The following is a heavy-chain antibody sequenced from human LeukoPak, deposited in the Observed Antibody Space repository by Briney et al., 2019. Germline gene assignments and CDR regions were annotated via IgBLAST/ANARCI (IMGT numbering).Heavy chain of an antibody. J-gene: IGHJ6*03. D-gene: IGHD2-21*02. V-gene: IGHV3-30*04. CDR3: ARDYFVVVTRQGTEKPDYYMDV. CDR1: GFTFSSYA. Sequence: GGSLRLSCAASGFTFSSYAMHWVRQAPGKGLEWVAVISYDGSNKYYADSVKGRFTISRDNSKNTLYLQMNSLRAEDTAVYYCARDYFVVVTRQGTEKPDYYMDVWGKGTTVTVSS. CDR2: ISYDGSNK.